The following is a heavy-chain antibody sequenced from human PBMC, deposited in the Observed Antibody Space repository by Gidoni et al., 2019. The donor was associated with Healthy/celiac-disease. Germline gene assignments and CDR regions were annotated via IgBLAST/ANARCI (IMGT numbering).Heavy chain of an antibody. Sequence: EVQLLESGGGLVQPVGSLRLACAASGFTSSSYALRWVRQAPGKGLEWVSAIMGSGGSTYYADSVKGRFTISRDNSKNTLYLQMNSLRAEDTAVYYCAKLWYYYDSSAKGGAFDIWGQGTMVTVSS. CDR3: AKLWYYYDSSAKGGAFDI. D-gene: IGHD3-22*01. CDR1: GFTSSSYA. V-gene: IGHV3-23*01. J-gene: IGHJ3*02. CDR2: IMGSGGST.